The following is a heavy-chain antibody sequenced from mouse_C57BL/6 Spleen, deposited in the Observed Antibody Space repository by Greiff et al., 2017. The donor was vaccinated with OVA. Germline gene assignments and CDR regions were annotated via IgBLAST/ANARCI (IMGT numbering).Heavy chain of an antibody. D-gene: IGHD3-2*02. Sequence: QVQLKESGPGLVAPSQSLSITCTVSGFSLTSYGVHWVRQPPGKGLEWLVVIWSDGSTTYNSALKSRLSISKDNSKSQVFLKMNSLQTDDTAMYYCATDSSGTGGWFAYWGQGTLVTVSA. V-gene: IGHV2-6*03. J-gene: IGHJ3*01. CDR1: GFSLTSYG. CDR2: IWSDGST. CDR3: ATDSSGTGGWFAY.